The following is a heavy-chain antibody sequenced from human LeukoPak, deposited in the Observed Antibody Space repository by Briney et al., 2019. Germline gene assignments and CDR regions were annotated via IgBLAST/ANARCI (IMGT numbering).Heavy chain of an antibody. J-gene: IGHJ3*02. CDR1: GFTFSSYC. Sequence: PAGSLRLSCAASGFTFSSYCMSWVRQAPGKGLEWVANIKHDGSEKYYVASVKGRFTISRHNAKNSLYLQMNSLRAEDTAVYYCASMKGYCSSTSCSTADAFDIWGQGTMVTVSS. D-gene: IGHD2-2*01. V-gene: IGHV3-7*01. CDR2: IKHDGSEK. CDR3: ASMKGYCSSTSCSTADAFDI.